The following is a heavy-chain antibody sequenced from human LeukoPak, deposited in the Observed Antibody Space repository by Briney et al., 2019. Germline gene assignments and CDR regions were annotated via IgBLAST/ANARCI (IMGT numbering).Heavy chain of an antibody. V-gene: IGHV3-11*06. D-gene: IGHD4-17*01. Sequence: GGSLRLSCPASGFIFSDYYMSWIRQAPGKGLEWVSYISSSSSYINYADSVKGRFTISRDNAKNSLYLQMNSLRAEDTTVYYCARVSYGDSGYFDYWGQGTLVTVSS. CDR1: GFIFSDYY. CDR2: ISSSSSYI. CDR3: ARVSYGDSGYFDY. J-gene: IGHJ4*02.